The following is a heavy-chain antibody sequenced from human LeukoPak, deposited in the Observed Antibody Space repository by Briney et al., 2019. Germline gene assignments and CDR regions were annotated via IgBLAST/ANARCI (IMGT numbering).Heavy chain of an antibody. CDR1: GFTFSSYG. CDR2: ISDSGTYI. D-gene: IGHD2/OR15-2a*01. Sequence: GGSLRLSCAASGFTFSSYGMNWVRQAPGKGLEWVSSISDSGTYIYYADSVKGRFTISRDNAKNSLYLQMNSLGAEDTAVYYCARPLDIVIVPSAIDYWGQGTLVTVSS. J-gene: IGHJ4*02. CDR3: ARPLDIVIVPSAIDY. V-gene: IGHV3-21*01.